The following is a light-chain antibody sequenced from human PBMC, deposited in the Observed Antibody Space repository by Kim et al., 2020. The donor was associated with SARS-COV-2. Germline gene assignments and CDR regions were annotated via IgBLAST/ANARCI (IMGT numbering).Light chain of an antibody. V-gene: IGKV1-39*01. Sequence: DIQMTQSPYSLSASVGDRVTITCRASQDISRYLNWYQQKPGKAPKLLIYTASSLQSGVPSRFTGSGSETDFTLTISSLQPEDFATYYCQQSYSTPPWTFGQGTKVDI. CDR2: TAS. CDR1: QDISRY. CDR3: QQSYSTPPWT. J-gene: IGKJ1*01.